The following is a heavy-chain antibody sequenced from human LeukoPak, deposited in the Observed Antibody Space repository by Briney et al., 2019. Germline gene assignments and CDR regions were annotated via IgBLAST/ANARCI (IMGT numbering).Heavy chain of an antibody. D-gene: IGHD2/OR15-2a*01. J-gene: IGHJ6*04. V-gene: IGHV4-38-2*01. CDR3: ARAGAFFYYMDV. Sequence: PSETLSLTRVVSGYSISSGYYWGWIRQPPGKGLEWIGSIYHSGSTYYSPSLKSRLTISVDTSKNPFSLKLSPVTAADTAVYYCARAGAFFYYMDVWGKGTTVTVSS. CDR2: IYHSGST. CDR1: GYSISSGYY.